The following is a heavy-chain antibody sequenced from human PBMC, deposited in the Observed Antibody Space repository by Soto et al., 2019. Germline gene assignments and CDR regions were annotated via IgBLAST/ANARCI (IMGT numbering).Heavy chain of an antibody. D-gene: IGHD1-1*01. Sequence: PGGSLRLSCAASGFTFSSYAMHWVRQAPGKGLEWVAVISYDGSNKYYADSVKGRFTISRDNSKNTLYLQMNSLRAEDTAVYYCARENWNLRGFDYWGKGTLVTVSS. V-gene: IGHV3-30-3*01. CDR1: GFTFSSYA. J-gene: IGHJ4*02. CDR3: ARENWNLRGFDY. CDR2: ISYDGSNK.